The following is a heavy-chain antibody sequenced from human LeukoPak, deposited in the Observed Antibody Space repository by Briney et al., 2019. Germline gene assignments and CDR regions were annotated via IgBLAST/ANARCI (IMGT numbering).Heavy chain of an antibody. CDR1: GGSFSGYY. D-gene: IGHD3-10*01. V-gene: IGHV4-34*01. J-gene: IGHJ4*02. CDR3: ARGGEGYHFGSASQDY. CDR2: INYSGST. Sequence: ASETLSLTCTVYGGSFSGYYWSWIRQPPGKGLEWIGEINYSGSTNYNPSLKSRVTISVDTSRNQFSLKLRSVTAADTAIYYCARGGEGYHFGSASQDYWGQGTLVTVSS.